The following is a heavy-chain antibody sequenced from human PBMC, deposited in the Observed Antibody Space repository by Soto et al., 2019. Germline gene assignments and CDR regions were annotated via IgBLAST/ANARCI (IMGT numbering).Heavy chain of an antibody. CDR2: ISTNNGNT. CDR1: GYTFTSYG. J-gene: IGHJ4*02. V-gene: IGHV1-18*01. CDR3: ARHTSSWPFDY. Sequence: QVQLVQSGAEVKKPGASVKVSCKASGYTFTSYGISWVRQAPGQGPEWMGWISTNNGNTNYAQKIRGRVTMTTDTSTSTAYMELRSLRSDDTAMYYCARHTSSWPFDYWGQGTLVTVSS. D-gene: IGHD6-13*01.